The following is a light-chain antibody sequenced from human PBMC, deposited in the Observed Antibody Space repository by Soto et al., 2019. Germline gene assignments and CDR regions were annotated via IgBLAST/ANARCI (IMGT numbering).Light chain of an antibody. J-gene: IGLJ2*01. V-gene: IGLV2-14*01. CDR3: CSYASSGTYVV. Sequence: QSALTQPASVSGSPGQSITISCTGTSSDVGGYNYVSWYQQHPGKAPKLMIYEGTKRPSGVSNRFSGSRSGNTASLTISGLQAEDEADYYCCSYASSGTYVVFGGGTKLTVL. CDR1: SSDVGGYNY. CDR2: EGT.